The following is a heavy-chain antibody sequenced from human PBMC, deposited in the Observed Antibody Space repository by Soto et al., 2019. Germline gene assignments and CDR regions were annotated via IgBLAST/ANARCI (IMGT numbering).Heavy chain of an antibody. D-gene: IGHD3-3*01. Sequence: GGSMRLSCAASGFTFSGSVIHWVRQASGKGLEWVGRIRSKANNYATAYAVSVKGRFTISRDDSRNTAYLQMNSLKNEDTAVYYCARGVYDFWSGHPKGLDYWGQGTVVTVSS. V-gene: IGHV3-73*01. CDR1: GFTFSGSV. CDR2: IRSKANNYAT. CDR3: ARGVYDFWSGHPKGLDY. J-gene: IGHJ4*02.